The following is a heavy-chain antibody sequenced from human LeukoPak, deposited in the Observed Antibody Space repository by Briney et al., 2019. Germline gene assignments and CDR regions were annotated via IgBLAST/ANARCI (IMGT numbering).Heavy chain of an antibody. D-gene: IGHD2-15*01. J-gene: IGHJ6*03. CDR3: ARYSEVYYYVDV. Sequence: GESLRLSCAGSGFSFSYQGMTWVRQAPGKGLEWVATIRSYSSYIHYADSVKGRFTISRDDAKKSMFLVMNSLRVEDTAVYFCARYSEVYYYVDVWGTGTTVTVSS. CDR2: IRSYSSYI. CDR1: GFSFSYQG. V-gene: IGHV3-21*01.